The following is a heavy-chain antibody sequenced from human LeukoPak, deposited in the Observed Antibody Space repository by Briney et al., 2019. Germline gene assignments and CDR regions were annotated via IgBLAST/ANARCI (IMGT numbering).Heavy chain of an antibody. J-gene: IGHJ4*02. D-gene: IGHD1-26*01. Sequence: SDTLSLTCTLSVGSISIYYWRWIPQPPGKGVEGIGYVYYRGYAHYNPPLKSRVTISVDTSKDQFSLRVSCGIAAGTGIYYCAGGTYCFVYWGEGTLV. V-gene: IGHV4-59*07. CDR1: VGSISIYY. CDR2: VYYRGYA. CDR3: AGGTYCFVY.